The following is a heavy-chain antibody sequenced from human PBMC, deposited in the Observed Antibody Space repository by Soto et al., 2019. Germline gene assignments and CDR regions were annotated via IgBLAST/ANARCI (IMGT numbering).Heavy chain of an antibody. CDR2: INPSGGIT. Sequence: QVQLVQSGAEVKKPGASVKLSCKASGYTFTNYYMHWVRQAPRQGLEWMGIINPSGGITSYAQKSQGRVTMTSETSTSTVYMELSSLRSEDTAVYYCARGDGRGSSGFYYYYGMDVWGHGTTVTVSS. CDR1: GYTFTNYY. J-gene: IGHJ6*02. V-gene: IGHV1-46*01. D-gene: IGHD1-26*01. CDR3: ARGDGRGSSGFYYYYGMDV.